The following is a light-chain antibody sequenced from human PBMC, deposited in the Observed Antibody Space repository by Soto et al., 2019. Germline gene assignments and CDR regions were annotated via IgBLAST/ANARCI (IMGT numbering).Light chain of an antibody. CDR2: EVS. CDR3: SSYTSSSHVV. J-gene: IGLJ2*01. V-gene: IGLV2-14*01. Sequence: QSALTQPASVSGSPGQSITISCTGTSSDIGNYDFVSWYQQVPGTAPKAMIYEVSSRPSGVSNRFSGSKSGNTASLTISGLQAEDEAEYYCSSYTSSSHVVFGGGTKLTVL. CDR1: SSDIGNYDF.